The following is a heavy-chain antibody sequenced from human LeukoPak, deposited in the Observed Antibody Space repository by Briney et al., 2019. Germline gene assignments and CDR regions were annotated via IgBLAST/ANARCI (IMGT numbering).Heavy chain of an antibody. CDR1: GGTFSSYA. J-gene: IGHJ4*02. V-gene: IGHV1-69*13. Sequence: ASVKVSCKASGGTFSSYAISWVRQAPGQGLEWMGGIIPIFGTANYAQKFQGRVTITADESTSTAYMELSSLRSEGTAVYYCARTRIPLSNYYFDYWGQGTLVTVSS. D-gene: IGHD2-2*01. CDR2: IIPIFGTA. CDR3: ARTRIPLSNYYFDY.